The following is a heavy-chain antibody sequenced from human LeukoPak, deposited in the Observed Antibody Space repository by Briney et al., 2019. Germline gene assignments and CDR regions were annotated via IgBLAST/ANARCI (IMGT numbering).Heavy chain of an antibody. CDR2: IYYKGIT. V-gene: IGHV4-39*01. CDR3: ARQPTVKRGAVASNIDY. Sequence: PSETLSLTCSVSGGSITSTIHYWAWIRQPPGQGWDWIASIYYKGITYYNASLESRVTMSVDTSRNQFSLRLSSVSAAYTSVYYCARQPTVKRGAVASNIDYWGQGTLVTVSS. J-gene: IGHJ4*02. CDR1: GGSITSTIHY. D-gene: IGHD6-19*01.